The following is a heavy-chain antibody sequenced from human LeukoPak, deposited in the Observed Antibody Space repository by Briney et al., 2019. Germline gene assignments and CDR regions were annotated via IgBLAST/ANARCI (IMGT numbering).Heavy chain of an antibody. Sequence: GGSLRLSCAASGFTFSSYEMYWVRQAPGKGLVWVSRINSDGSSTSYADSVKGRFTISRDNAKNTLYLQMNSLRAEDTAVYYCARSRSARYFDYWGQGTLVTVSS. D-gene: IGHD6-6*01. CDR2: INSDGSST. CDR1: GFTFSSYE. V-gene: IGHV3-74*01. CDR3: ARSRSARYFDY. J-gene: IGHJ4*02.